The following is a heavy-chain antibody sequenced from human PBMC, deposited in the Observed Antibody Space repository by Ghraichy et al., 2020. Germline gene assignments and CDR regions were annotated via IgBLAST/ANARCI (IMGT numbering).Heavy chain of an antibody. CDR1: GFTFSNAR. D-gene: IGHD2-2*01. V-gene: IGHV3-15*01. CDR2: IKSKTDGGTT. J-gene: IGHJ6*02. CDR3: TTDHDYCSTTSCYYYYYGMDV. Sequence: GESLNISCAASGFTFSNARMSWVRQAPGKGLEWVGRIKSKTDGGTTDYAAPVKGRFTISRDDSKNTLYLQMNSLKTEDTAVYYCTTDHDYCSTTSCYYYYYGMDVWGQGTTVTVSS.